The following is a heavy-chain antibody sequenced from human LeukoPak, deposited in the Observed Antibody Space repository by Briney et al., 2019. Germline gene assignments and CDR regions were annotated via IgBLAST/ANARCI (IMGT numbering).Heavy chain of an antibody. V-gene: IGHV4-34*01. CDR2: INHSGST. J-gene: IGHJ4*02. D-gene: IGHD3-9*01. CDR3: ARHGYYDILTAYYIPTILRY. Sequence: KPSETLSLTCAVYGGSFSGYYWSWIRQPPGKGLEWIGEINHSGSTNYNPSLKSRVTISVDTSKNQFSLKLSSVTAADTAVYYCARHGYYDILTAYYIPTILRYWGQGTLVTVSS. CDR1: GGSFSGYY.